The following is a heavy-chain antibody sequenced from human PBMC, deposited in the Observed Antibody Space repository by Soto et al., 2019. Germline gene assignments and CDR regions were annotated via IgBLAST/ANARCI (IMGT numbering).Heavy chain of an antibody. CDR2: INHSGST. Sequence: TLSLTCAVYGGSFSGYYWSWIRQPPGKGLEWIGEINHSGSTNYNPSLKSRVTISVDTSKNQLSLKLSSVTAADTAVYYCARSWYGSGSYYIPYFDYWGQGTLVTVPS. J-gene: IGHJ4*02. V-gene: IGHV4-34*01. D-gene: IGHD3-10*01. CDR3: ARSWYGSGSYYIPYFDY. CDR1: GGSFSGYY.